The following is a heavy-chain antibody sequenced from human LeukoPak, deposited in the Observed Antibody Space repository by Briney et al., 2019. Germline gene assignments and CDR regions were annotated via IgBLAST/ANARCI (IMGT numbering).Heavy chain of an antibody. CDR2: ISAYNGNT. D-gene: IGHD1-1*01. CDR1: GYTFTSYG. CDR3: ARDTWNDFANGFDP. Sequence: ASVKVSCKASGYTFTSYGISWVRQAPGQGLEWMGWISAYNGNTNYAQKLQGRVTMTTDTSTSTAYMELRSLRSDDTAVYYCARDTWNDFANGFDPWGQGTLVTVSS. J-gene: IGHJ5*02. V-gene: IGHV1-18*01.